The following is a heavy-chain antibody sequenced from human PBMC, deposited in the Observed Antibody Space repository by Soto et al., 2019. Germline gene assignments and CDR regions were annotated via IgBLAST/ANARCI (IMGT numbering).Heavy chain of an antibody. CDR3: ARGKVYDFWSGYLDSYGMDV. J-gene: IGHJ6*02. D-gene: IGHD3-3*01. Sequence: GASVKVSCKASGYTFTSYDINCVRQATGQVLEWMGWMNPNSGNTGYAQKFQGRVTMTRNTSISTAYMELSSLRSEDTAVYYCARGKVYDFWSGYLDSYGMDVWGQGTTVTVSS. CDR2: MNPNSGNT. CDR1: GYTFTSYD. V-gene: IGHV1-8*01.